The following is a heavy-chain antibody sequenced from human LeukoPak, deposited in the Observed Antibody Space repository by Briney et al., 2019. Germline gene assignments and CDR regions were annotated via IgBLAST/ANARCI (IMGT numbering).Heavy chain of an antibody. CDR2: ISPYNGNT. Sequence: ASVKVSCKASGYTFTNYGISWVRQAPGQGLEWLGWISPYNGNTNYAQKLQGRVTMTTDTSTSTAYMELRSLRSDDTAVYYCARGNPNLNWFDPWGQGTLVTVSS. J-gene: IGHJ5*02. D-gene: IGHD1-14*01. V-gene: IGHV1-18*01. CDR3: ARGNPNLNWFDP. CDR1: GYTFTNYG.